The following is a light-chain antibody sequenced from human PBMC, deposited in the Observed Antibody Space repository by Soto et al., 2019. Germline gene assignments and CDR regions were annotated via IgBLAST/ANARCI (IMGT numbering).Light chain of an antibody. Sequence: EVVMTQSPATLSVSPGERATLSCRASQSVRSNLAWYQQKPGQAPRILIYTSSSRATDIPARFSGSGSGTEFTLTISSLQSEDVAVYYCQQYNVWPFTFGQGTKLEIK. J-gene: IGKJ2*01. CDR3: QQYNVWPFT. CDR1: QSVRSN. V-gene: IGKV3-15*01. CDR2: TSS.